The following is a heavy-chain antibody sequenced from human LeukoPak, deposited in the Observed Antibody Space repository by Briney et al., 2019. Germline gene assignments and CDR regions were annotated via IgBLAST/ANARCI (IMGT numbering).Heavy chain of an antibody. J-gene: IGHJ4*02. V-gene: IGHV1-46*01. CDR2: INPSGGST. Sequence: GASVKVSCKASGYTFTRYYMHWVRQAPGQGLEWMGIINPSGGSTSYAQKFQGRVTMTRDTSTSTVYMELSSLRSEDTAVYYCARDNIVVVPAASGKHHNLDYWGQGTLVTVSS. CDR3: ARDNIVVVPAASGKHHNLDY. D-gene: IGHD2-2*01. CDR1: GYTFTRYY.